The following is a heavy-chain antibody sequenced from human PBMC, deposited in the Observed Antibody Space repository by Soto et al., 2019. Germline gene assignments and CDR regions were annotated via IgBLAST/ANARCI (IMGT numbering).Heavy chain of an antibody. Sequence: QVQLVESGGGVVQPGRSLRLSCAASGFTFSSYAMHWVRQAPGKGLEWVAVISYDGSNKYYADSVKGRFTISRDNSKNTLYLQMNSLRAEDTAVYYCARSEGGQLWLQVALFSPRYYYYGIDVWGQGTTVTVSS. J-gene: IGHJ6*02. D-gene: IGHD5-18*01. V-gene: IGHV3-30-3*01. CDR2: ISYDGSNK. CDR3: ARSEGGQLWLQVALFSPRYYYYGIDV. CDR1: GFTFSSYA.